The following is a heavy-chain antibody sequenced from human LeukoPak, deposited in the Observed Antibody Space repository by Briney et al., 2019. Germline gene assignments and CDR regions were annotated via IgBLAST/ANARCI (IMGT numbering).Heavy chain of an antibody. CDR2: ISASGGST. D-gene: IGHD5-24*01. Sequence: GASVTVSCKAFGYTFTINYMHWVRQAPGQGGERMGVISASGGSTTYTQKFQGRVTLTRDMSTSTDYLELSSLRSEDTAVYYCARDNSVRDEAWWFNPWGQGTLVTVSS. J-gene: IGHJ5*02. CDR1: GYTFTINY. V-gene: IGHV1-46*01. CDR3: ARDNSVRDEAWWFNP.